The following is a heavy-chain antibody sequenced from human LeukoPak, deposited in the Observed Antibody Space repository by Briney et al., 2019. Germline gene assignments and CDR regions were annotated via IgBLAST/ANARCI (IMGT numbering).Heavy chain of an antibody. CDR3: AREGDYEAFDI. CDR2: INPNSGGT. V-gene: IGHV1-2*06. J-gene: IGHJ3*02. D-gene: IGHD4-17*01. CDR1: GYTSTGYY. Sequence: EASVKVSCKASGYTSTGYYMHWVRQAPGQGLEWMGRINPNSGGTNYTQKFQGRVTMTRDTSISTAYMELSRLRSDDTTVYYCAREGDYEAFDIWGQGTMVTVSS.